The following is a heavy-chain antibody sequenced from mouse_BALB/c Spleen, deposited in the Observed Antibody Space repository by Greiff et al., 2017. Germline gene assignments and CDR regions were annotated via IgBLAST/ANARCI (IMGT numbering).Heavy chain of an antibody. J-gene: IGHJ1*01. D-gene: IGHD2-2*01. Sequence: QVQLQQPGAELVKPGASVKLSCKASGYTFTSYYMYWVKQRPGQGLEWIGGINPSNGGTNFNEKFKSKATLTVDKSSSTAYMQLSSLTSEDSAVYYCTKSIYYGYDMGYFDGWGAGTTVTVSS. CDR3: TKSIYYGYDMGYFDG. V-gene: IGHV1S81*02. CDR1: GYTFTSYY. CDR2: INPSNGGT.